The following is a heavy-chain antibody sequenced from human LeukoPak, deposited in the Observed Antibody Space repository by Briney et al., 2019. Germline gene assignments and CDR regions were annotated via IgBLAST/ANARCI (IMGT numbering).Heavy chain of an antibody. J-gene: IGHJ3*02. CDR2: ISSSSYI. CDR3: ARDAGGGDTAFDI. D-gene: IGHD2-21*01. V-gene: IGHV3-21*01. Sequence: PGGPLRLPCTVSGSAFCSYSTLGVPQAPGKGLEWVSFISSSSYIYYADSVEGEFTISRDNANNSTYLQMNSLRAEDTAMYYCARDAGGGDTAFDIWGQGTMVTVSS. CDR1: GSAFCSYS.